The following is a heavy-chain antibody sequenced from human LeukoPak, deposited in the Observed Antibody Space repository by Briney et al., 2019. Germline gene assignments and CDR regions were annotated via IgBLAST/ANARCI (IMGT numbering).Heavy chain of an antibody. CDR2: ISSSSSYI. CDR3: VKDSHHYGDLVFDK. CDR1: GFTFSSYA. J-gene: IGHJ4*02. Sequence: PGRSLRLSCAASGFTFSSYAMHWVRQAPGKGLEWVSSISSSSSYIYYADSVKGRFTISRDNAKNSLYLQMNSLRAEDTAVYYCVKDSHHYGDLVFDKWGQGTLVTVSS. V-gene: IGHV3-21*01. D-gene: IGHD4-17*01.